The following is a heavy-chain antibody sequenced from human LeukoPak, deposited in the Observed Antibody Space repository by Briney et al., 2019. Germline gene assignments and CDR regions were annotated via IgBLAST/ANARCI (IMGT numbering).Heavy chain of an antibody. D-gene: IGHD6-19*01. Sequence: PGGSLRLSCAASGFTFSSYAMSWARQAPGKGLEWVSAISGSGGSTYFADSVKGRFTISRDNSKNTLYLQMNSLRAEDTAVYYCARQPPLVAVAGQFDYWGQGTLVTVSS. CDR1: GFTFSSYA. V-gene: IGHV3-23*01. J-gene: IGHJ4*02. CDR3: ARQPPLVAVAGQFDY. CDR2: ISGSGGST.